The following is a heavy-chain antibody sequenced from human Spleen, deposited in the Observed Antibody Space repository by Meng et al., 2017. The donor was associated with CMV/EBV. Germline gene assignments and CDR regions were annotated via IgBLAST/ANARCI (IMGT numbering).Heavy chain of an antibody. Sequence: SETLSLTCTVSGGSISSGSYYWGWIRHPPGKGLEWIGNTYYSGSTYYNPSLRSRVTISVDTSKGQFSLKLSSVTAADTAVYYCASKSIVGATIDYWGQGTLVTVSS. J-gene: IGHJ4*02. D-gene: IGHD1-26*01. CDR1: GGSISSGSYY. CDR3: ASKSIVGATIDY. V-gene: IGHV4-39*07. CDR2: TYYSGST.